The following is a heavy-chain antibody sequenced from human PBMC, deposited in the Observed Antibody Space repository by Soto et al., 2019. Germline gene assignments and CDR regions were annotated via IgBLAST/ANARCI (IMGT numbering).Heavy chain of an antibody. D-gene: IGHD5-18*01. Sequence: QVQLVESGGGVVQPGRSLRLSCTVSGFTFRSYGMHWVRQAPGKGLEWMAGISYDGSNEDYADSVKGRFTISRENSKNTLYLQMNSLRGEDTALYYCAKGLSVIQPWLMDAYWGQGTLVTVSS. V-gene: IGHV3-30*18. J-gene: IGHJ4*02. CDR3: AKGLSVIQPWLMDAY. CDR1: GFTFRSYG. CDR2: ISYDGSNE.